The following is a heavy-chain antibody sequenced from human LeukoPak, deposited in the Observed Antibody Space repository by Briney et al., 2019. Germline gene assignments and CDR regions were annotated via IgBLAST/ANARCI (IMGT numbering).Heavy chain of an antibody. CDR2: IIPILGIA. V-gene: IGHV1-69*04. CDR1: GGTFSSYA. J-gene: IGHJ4*02. D-gene: IGHD5-18*01. CDR3: ARGGIQLLGLFDY. Sequence: ASVKVSCKASGGTFSSYAISWVRQAPGQGLEWMGRIIPILGIANYAQKLQGRVTTTADKSTSTAYMELSSLRAEDTAVYYCARGGIQLLGLFDYWGQGTLVTVSS.